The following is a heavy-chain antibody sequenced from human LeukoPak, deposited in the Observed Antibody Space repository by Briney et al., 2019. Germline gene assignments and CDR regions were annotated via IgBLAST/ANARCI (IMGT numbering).Heavy chain of an antibody. V-gene: IGHV3-64D*06. CDR2: INSNGGHT. D-gene: IGHD6-19*01. J-gene: IGHJ4*02. Sequence: AGGSLRLSCSPSGFTFSSHAMHWVRQAPGKGLEYVSAINSNGGHTYYADSVKERFTISRDNSKNTLYLQMSSLRTEDTAVYFCVRRAPNCGWFLDYWGQGTLVTVSS. CDR3: VRRAPNCGWFLDY. CDR1: GFTFSSHA.